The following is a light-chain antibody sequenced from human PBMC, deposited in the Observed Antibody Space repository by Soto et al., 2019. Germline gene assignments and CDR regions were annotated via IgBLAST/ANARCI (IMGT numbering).Light chain of an antibody. V-gene: IGLV2-14*01. Sequence: QSALTQPASVSGSPRQSITISCTGTSSDIGSNNYVSWFQQRPGKAPTLIIYEVSNRPSGVSTHFSGSKSGNTASLTISGLLPEDEAEYYCSSYTTTTRLFGGGTKVTVL. CDR3: SSYTTTTRL. J-gene: IGLJ3*02. CDR1: SSDIGSNNY. CDR2: EVS.